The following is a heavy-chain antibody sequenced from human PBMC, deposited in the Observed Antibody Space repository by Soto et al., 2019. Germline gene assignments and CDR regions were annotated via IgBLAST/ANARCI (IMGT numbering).Heavy chain of an antibody. V-gene: IGHV1-3*01. J-gene: IGHJ3*02. D-gene: IGHD6-19*01. Sequence: ASVKVSCKASGYTFTSYAMHWVRQAPGQRLEWMGWINAGNGNTKYSQKFQGRVTITRDTSASTAYMELSSLRSEDTAVYYCARVLYPEYSSGWSPKKNDAFDIWGQGTMVTVSS. CDR1: GYTFTSYA. CDR3: ARVLYPEYSSGWSPKKNDAFDI. CDR2: INAGNGNT.